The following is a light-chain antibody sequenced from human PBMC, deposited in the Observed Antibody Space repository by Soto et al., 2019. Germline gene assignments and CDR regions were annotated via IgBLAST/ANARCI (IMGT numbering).Light chain of an antibody. CDR1: SSDVGSYNL. V-gene: IGLV2-23*01. Sequence: QSALTQPASVSGSPGQSITISCTGTSSDVGSYNLVSWYQQHPGKAPELMIYEDNKRPSGVSNRFSGSKSGNTSSLTISGLQAEDEADYHCCSYAGNNFVVFGGGTKLPVL. J-gene: IGLJ2*01. CDR2: EDN. CDR3: CSYAGNNFVV.